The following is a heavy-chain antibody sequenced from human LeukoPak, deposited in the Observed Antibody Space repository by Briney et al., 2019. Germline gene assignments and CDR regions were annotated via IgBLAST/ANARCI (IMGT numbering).Heavy chain of an antibody. V-gene: IGHV3-30*03. CDR1: GFTFSSYG. CDR2: ISYDGSNK. CDR3: ARDGLYYGSGTLDY. D-gene: IGHD3-10*01. Sequence: GRSLRLSCAASGFTFSSYGMHWVRQAPGKGLEWVAVISYDGSNKYYADSVKGRFTISRDNSKNTLYLQMNSLRAEDTAVYYCARDGLYYGSGTLDYWGQGTLVTVSS. J-gene: IGHJ4*02.